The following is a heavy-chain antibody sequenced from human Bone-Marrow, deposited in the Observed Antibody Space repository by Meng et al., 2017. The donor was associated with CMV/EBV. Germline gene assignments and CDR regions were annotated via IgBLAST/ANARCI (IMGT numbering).Heavy chain of an antibody. J-gene: IGHJ4*02. D-gene: IGHD3-3*01. CDR3: ARYDFWSGYFPY. CDR1: GFTFSSYW. Sequence: GESLKISCAASGFTFSSYWMSWVRQAPGKGLEWVANIKQDGSEKYYVDSVKGRFTISRDNAKNSLYLQMNSLRAEDTAVYYCARYDFWSGYFPYWGQGPLVTVYS. V-gene: IGHV3-7*01. CDR2: IKQDGSEK.